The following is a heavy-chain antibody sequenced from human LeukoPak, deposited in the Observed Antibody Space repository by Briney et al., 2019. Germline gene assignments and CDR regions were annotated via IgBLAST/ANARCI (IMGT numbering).Heavy chain of an antibody. CDR3: ARGSEAGVVTRYDY. Sequence: PGGSLRLSCAASGFTFSSYWMHWVRQAPGKGLVWVSRINSDGSSTSYADSVKGRFTISRDNAKNSLFLQMNSLRAEDTAVYYCARGSEAGVVTRYDYWGQGTLVTVSS. J-gene: IGHJ4*02. V-gene: IGHV3-74*01. CDR1: GFTFSSYW. CDR2: INSDGSST. D-gene: IGHD2-21*02.